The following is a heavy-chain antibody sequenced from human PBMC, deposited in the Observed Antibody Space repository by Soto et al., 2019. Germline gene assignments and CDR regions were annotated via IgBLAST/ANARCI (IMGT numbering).Heavy chain of an antibody. CDR1: GFSLSTSGVG. D-gene: IGHD3-3*01. Sequence: SGPTLVNPIQTLTLTCTFSGFSLSTSGVGVGWIRQPPGKALEWLALIYWDDDKRYSPSLKSRLTITKDTSKNQVVLTMTNMDPVDTATYYCAHSTNYDFWSGYYINWFDPWGQGTLVTVSS. CDR2: IYWDDDK. V-gene: IGHV2-5*02. CDR3: AHSTNYDFWSGYYINWFDP. J-gene: IGHJ5*02.